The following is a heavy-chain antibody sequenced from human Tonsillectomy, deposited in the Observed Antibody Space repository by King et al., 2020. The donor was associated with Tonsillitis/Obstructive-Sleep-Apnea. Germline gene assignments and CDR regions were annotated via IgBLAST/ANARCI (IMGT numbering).Heavy chain of an antibody. D-gene: IGHD5-18*01. CDR1: GGTFSSYA. Sequence: QLVQSGAEVKKPGSSVKVSCKASGGTFSSYAISWVRQAPGQGLEWMGGIIPILGIANYAQKFQGRVTITADKSTSTAYMELSSLRSEDTAVYYCARAPYSYGDYYYYGMDVWGQGTTVTVSS. CDR3: ARAPYSYGDYYYYGMDV. CDR2: IIPILGIA. J-gene: IGHJ6*02. V-gene: IGHV1-69*10.